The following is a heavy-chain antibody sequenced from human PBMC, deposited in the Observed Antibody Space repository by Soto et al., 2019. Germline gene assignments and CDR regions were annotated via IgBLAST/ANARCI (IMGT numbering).Heavy chain of an antibody. CDR2: IRSSGSNI. V-gene: IGHV3-11*01. Sequence: GGSLRLSCAASGFTFSAYYMSWIRQAPGKGLEWVSYIRSSGSNIYYADSVKGRFTISRDTAKNPLYLQMNRQRAEDTAVYYCSNGGVTFFVVVTPKYGLDVWGQGTTVTVSS. CDR1: GFTFSAYY. D-gene: IGHD3-3*01. J-gene: IGHJ6*02. CDR3: SNGGVTFFVVVTPKYGLDV.